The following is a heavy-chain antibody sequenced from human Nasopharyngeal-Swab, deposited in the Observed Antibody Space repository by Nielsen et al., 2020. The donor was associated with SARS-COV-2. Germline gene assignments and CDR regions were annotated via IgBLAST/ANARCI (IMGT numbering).Heavy chain of an antibody. D-gene: IGHD3-10*01. J-gene: IGHJ6*03. Sequence: RQAPGKGREWIGEINHSGSTNYNPSLKSRVTISVDTSKNQFSLKLSSVTAADTAVYYCARGQAYYYGSGSRYYYYYYMDVWGKGTTVTVSS. CDR2: INHSGST. V-gene: IGHV4-34*01. CDR3: ARGQAYYYGSGSRYYYYYYMDV.